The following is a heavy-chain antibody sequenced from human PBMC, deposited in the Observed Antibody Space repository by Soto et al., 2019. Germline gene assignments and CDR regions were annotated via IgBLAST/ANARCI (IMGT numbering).Heavy chain of an antibody. CDR2: IYYSGST. CDR1: GGSSSSGDYY. J-gene: IGHJ4*02. V-gene: IGHV4-30-4*01. CDR3: ARRSSIAARNFDY. D-gene: IGHD6-6*01. Sequence: TSETLPLTCTVSGGSSSSGDYYWSWIRQPPGKGLEWIGYIYYSGSTYYNPSLKSRVTISVDTSKNQFSLKLSSVTAADTAVYYCARRSSIAARNFDYWGQGTLVTVSS.